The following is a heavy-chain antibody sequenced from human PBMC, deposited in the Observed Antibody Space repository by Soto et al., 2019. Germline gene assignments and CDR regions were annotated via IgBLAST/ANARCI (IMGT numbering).Heavy chain of an antibody. J-gene: IGHJ6*02. CDR2: INPSGGST. Sequence: QGLEWMGIINPSGGSTSYAQKFQGRVTMTRDTSTSTVYMELSSLRSEDTAVYYCASALYDYDILTGYPGEYYYGMDVWGQGTTVTVSS. D-gene: IGHD3-9*01. CDR3: ASALYDYDILTGYPGEYYYGMDV. V-gene: IGHV1-46*03.